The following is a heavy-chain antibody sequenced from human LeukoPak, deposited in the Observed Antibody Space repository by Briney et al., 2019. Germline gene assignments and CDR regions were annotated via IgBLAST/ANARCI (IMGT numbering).Heavy chain of an antibody. CDR1: GFTFSNYW. V-gene: IGHV3-74*01. Sequence: GESLKISCAASGFTFSNYWMHWVRQAPGKGLVWVSRINSDGSSTTYADSVKGRFTISRDNSKNTLYLQMNSLRAEDTAVYYCVQSSPTIDYWGQGTLVTVSS. CDR2: INSDGSST. J-gene: IGHJ4*02. D-gene: IGHD5-12*01. CDR3: VQSSPTIDY.